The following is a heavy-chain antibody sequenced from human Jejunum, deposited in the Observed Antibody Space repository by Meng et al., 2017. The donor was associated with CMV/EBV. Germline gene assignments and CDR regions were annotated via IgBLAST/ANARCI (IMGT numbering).Heavy chain of an antibody. CDR2: IYSGGSTT. CDR1: GFIFSTDG. Sequence: SGFIFSTDGMSWVRQAPGKGLEWVSVIYSGGSTTYYAGSVKGRFTISRDNSKNTLYLQMSSLRAEDTAVYYCAKDVGYYDFWSGFDPWGQGTLVTVSS. V-gene: IGHV3-23*03. CDR3: AKDVGYYDFWSGFDP. J-gene: IGHJ5*02. D-gene: IGHD3-3*01.